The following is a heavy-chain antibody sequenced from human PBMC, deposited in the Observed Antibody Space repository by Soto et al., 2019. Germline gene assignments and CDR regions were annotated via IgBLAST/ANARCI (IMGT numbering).Heavy chain of an antibody. V-gene: IGHV3-53*02. D-gene: IGHD2-8*01. Sequence: EVQLVKTGGGLIQPGGSLRLSCAASGFTVSSHYMSWVRQAPGKGLEWVSVIYSGGSTYYADSVKGRFTISRDNSKNTLYLQMNSLRAEDTAVYYCARDNGSGLYYFDYWGQGTLVTVSS. J-gene: IGHJ4*02. CDR3: ARDNGSGLYYFDY. CDR2: IYSGGST. CDR1: GFTVSSHY.